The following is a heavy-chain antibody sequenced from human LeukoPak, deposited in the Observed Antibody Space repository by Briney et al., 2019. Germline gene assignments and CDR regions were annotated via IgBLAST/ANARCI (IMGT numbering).Heavy chain of an antibody. V-gene: IGHV4-39*01. CDR1: GGSISSSSYY. CDR2: IYYSGST. CDR3: ARHEKEGSYWAGYYYYMDV. Sequence: SSETLSLTCTVSGGSISSSSYYWGWIRQPPGKGLEWIGSIYYSGSTYYNPSLKSRVTISVDTSKNQFSLKLSSVTAADTAVYYCARHEKEGSYWAGYYYYMDVWGKGTTVTVSS. J-gene: IGHJ6*03. D-gene: IGHD1-26*01.